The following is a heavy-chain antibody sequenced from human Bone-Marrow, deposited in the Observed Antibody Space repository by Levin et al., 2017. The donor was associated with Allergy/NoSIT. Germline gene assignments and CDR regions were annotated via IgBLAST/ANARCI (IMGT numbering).Heavy chain of an antibody. CDR2: IKQDGSEK. V-gene: IGHV3-7*01. J-gene: IGHJ5*02. CDR3: ARDYYDILTGSQFDP. D-gene: IGHD3-9*01. Sequence: QRGESLKISCAASGFTFSSYWMSWVRQAPGKGLEWVANIKQDGSEKYYVDSVKGRFTISRDNAKNSLYLQMNSLRAEDTAVYYCARDYYDILTGSQFDPWGQGTLVTVSS. CDR1: GFTFSSYW.